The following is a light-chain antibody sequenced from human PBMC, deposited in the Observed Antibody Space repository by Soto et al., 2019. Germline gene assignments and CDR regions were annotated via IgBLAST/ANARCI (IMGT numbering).Light chain of an antibody. CDR3: AAWDDSLSGYV. V-gene: IGLV1-44*01. Sequence: QPVLTQPPSASGTPGQRVTISCSGSTSNIGSNSVNWYQQVPGTAPKLLISSDNQRPSGVPDRFSGSKSGTSASLAISGLQSEDEADYYCAAWDDSLSGYVFGTGTKLTVL. J-gene: IGLJ1*01. CDR1: TSNIGSNS. CDR2: SDN.